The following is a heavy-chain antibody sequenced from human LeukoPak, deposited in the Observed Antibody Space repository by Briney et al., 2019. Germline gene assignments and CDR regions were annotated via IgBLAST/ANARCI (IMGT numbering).Heavy chain of an antibody. CDR2: ISGSGGST. CDR1: GFTVSSNY. Sequence: PGGSLRLSCAASGFTVSSNYMSWVRQAPGRGLEWVSAISGSGGSTYYADSVKGRFTISRDNSKNTLYLQMNSLRAEDTAVYYCAKDAERITPRHYYYYMDVWGKGTTVTISS. D-gene: IGHD3-16*01. J-gene: IGHJ6*03. CDR3: AKDAERITPRHYYYYMDV. V-gene: IGHV3-23*01.